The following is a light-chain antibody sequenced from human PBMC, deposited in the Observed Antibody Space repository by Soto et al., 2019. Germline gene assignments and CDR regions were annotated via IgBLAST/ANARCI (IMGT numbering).Light chain of an antibody. CDR2: DAS. J-gene: IGLJ1*01. CDR3: SSYTSSSTYV. V-gene: IGLV2-14*03. Sequence: QSALTQPASVSGSPGQSITIPCTGTSSDVGGYNYVSWYQQHPGKAPKLIIYDASNRPSGVSNRFSGSKSGNTASLTISGLQAEDEADYYCSSYTSSSTYVFGTGTKVTVL. CDR1: SSDVGGYNY.